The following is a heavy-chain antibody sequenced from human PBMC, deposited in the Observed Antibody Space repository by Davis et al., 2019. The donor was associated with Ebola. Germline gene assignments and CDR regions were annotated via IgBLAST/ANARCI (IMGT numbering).Heavy chain of an antibody. D-gene: IGHD3-3*01. CDR2: ISAYNGNT. J-gene: IGHJ5*02. Sequence: ASVKVSCKASGYTFTSYGIIWVRQAPGQGLEWMGWISAYNGNTNYAQKLQGRVTMTRNTSISTAYMELSSLRSEDTAVYYCARGGDFWSGYYTEYSVNWFDPWGQGTLVTVSS. CDR1: GYTFTSYG. CDR3: ARGGDFWSGYYTEYSVNWFDP. V-gene: IGHV1-18*04.